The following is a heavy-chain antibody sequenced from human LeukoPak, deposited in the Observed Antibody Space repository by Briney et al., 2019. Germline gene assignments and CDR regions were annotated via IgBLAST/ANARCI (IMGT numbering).Heavy chain of an antibody. Sequence: SETLSLTCAVYGGSFSGYYWSWIRQPPGKGLEWIGEINHNGSTNYNPSLKSRVTISVDTSKNQFSLKLSSVTAADTAVYYCARGVYIAAAQYAYWGQGTLVTVSS. CDR1: GGSFSGYY. V-gene: IGHV4-34*01. CDR3: ARGVYIAAAQYAY. D-gene: IGHD6-13*01. CDR2: INHNGST. J-gene: IGHJ4*02.